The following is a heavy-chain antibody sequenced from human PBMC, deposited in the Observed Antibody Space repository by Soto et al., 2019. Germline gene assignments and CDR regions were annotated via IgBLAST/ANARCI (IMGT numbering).Heavy chain of an antibody. CDR3: ARWSGSYYVVDY. CDR1: GGSFSGYY. CDR2: INHSGST. J-gene: IGHJ4*02. D-gene: IGHD1-26*01. Sequence: SETLSLTCAVYGGSFSGYYWSWIRQPPGKGLEWIGEINHSGSTNYNPSLKSRVTISVDTSKNQFSLKLSSVTAADTAVYYCARWSGSYYVVDYWGQGTLVTVSS. V-gene: IGHV4-34*01.